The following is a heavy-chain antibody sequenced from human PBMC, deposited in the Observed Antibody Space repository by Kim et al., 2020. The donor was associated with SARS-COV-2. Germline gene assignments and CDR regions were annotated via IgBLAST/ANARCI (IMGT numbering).Heavy chain of an antibody. CDR1: GGSISSSSYY. CDR2: IYYSGST. D-gene: IGHD3-10*01. CDR3: ARPYYGSGSYYFDY. V-gene: IGHV4-39*01. Sequence: SETLSLTCTVSGGSISSSSYYWGWIRQPPGKGLEWIGSIYYSGSTYYNPSLKSRVTISVDTSKNQFSLKLSSVTAADTAVYYCARPYYGSGSYYFDYWGQGTLVTVSS. J-gene: IGHJ4*02.